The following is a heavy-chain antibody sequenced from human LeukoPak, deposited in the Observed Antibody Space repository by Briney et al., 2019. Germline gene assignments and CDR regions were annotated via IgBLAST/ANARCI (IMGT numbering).Heavy chain of an antibody. CDR3: AREGIAAHWFDP. Sequence: ASVKVSCKASGYTFTGYYMHWVRQAPGQGLEWMGWINPNSGGTNYAQKFQGRVTITRDTSISTAYMELSRLRSDDTAVYYCAREGIAAHWFDPWGQGTLVTVSS. J-gene: IGHJ5*02. D-gene: IGHD6-13*01. V-gene: IGHV1-2*02. CDR2: INPNSGGT. CDR1: GYTFTGYY.